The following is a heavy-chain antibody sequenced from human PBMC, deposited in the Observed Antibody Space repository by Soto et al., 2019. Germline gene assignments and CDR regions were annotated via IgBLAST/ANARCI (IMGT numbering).Heavy chain of an antibody. CDR2: IYWDDDK. D-gene: IGHD2-8*01. CDR1: GFSLSTSGVG. Sequence: QITLKESGPTLVKPTQTLTLTCTFSGFSLSTSGVGVGWIRQPPGKALEWLALIYWDDDKRYSPSLKSRLTIPKDTSKNQVGLTMTHMEPVDTATYFCAHGGPNGNNFDYWGPGTLVTLSS. V-gene: IGHV2-5*02. J-gene: IGHJ4*02. CDR3: AHGGPNGNNFDY.